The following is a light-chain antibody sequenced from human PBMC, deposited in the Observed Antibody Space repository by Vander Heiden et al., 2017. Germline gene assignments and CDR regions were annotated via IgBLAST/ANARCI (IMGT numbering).Light chain of an antibody. Sequence: SSELTQDPAVSVALGQTVRITCQGDSLRSYYASWYQQKPGQAPVLVIYGKNNRPSGIPDRFSGSSSGNTASLTITGAQAEDEADYYCNPRDSSGNHLVFGGGTKLPVL. CDR3: NPRDSSGNHLV. J-gene: IGLJ2*01. CDR1: SLRSYY. V-gene: IGLV3-19*01. CDR2: GKN.